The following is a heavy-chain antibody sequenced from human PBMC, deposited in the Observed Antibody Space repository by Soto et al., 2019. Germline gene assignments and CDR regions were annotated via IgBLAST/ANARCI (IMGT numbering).Heavy chain of an antibody. CDR3: ARERGWYASGYYYGMDV. D-gene: IGHD6-19*01. Sequence: GGSLRLSCAASGFNFHTYSMHWVRQAPDKGLEWVAVISYDGSNKFNADSVKGRFTISRDNSENALYLQMNSLRADDAAMYYCARERGWYASGYYYGMDVWGQGTAVTVSS. J-gene: IGHJ6*02. CDR1: GFNFHTYS. CDR2: ISYDGSNK. V-gene: IGHV3-30*04.